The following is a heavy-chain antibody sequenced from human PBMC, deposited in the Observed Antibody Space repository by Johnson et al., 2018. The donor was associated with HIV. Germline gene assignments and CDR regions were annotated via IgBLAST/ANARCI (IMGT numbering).Heavy chain of an antibody. Sequence: VQLVESGGGVVQPGRSLRLSCAASGFSFSSYAMHWIRQAPGKGLEWVSYISSSGSTMYYADSVKGRFTISRDNAKNSLYLQMNSLRAEDTAVYYCARNGLIPAAKGVAFDIWGHGTTVTVSS. CDR3: ARNGLIPAAKGVAFDI. V-gene: IGHV3-48*03. J-gene: IGHJ3*02. CDR1: GFSFSSYA. D-gene: IGHD2-2*01. CDR2: ISSSGSTM.